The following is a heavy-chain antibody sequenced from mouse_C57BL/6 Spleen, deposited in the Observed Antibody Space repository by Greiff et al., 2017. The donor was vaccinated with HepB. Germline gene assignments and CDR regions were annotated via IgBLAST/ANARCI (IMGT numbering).Heavy chain of an antibody. Sequence: EVKLVESGGGLVQPGGSMKLSCAASGFTFSDAWMDWVRQSPEKGLEWVAEIRNKANNHATYYAESVKGRFTISRDDSKSSVYLQMNSLRAEDTGIYYCTRNYGSSYSYWYFDVWGTGTTVTVSS. CDR3: TRNYGSSYSYWYFDV. CDR1: GFTFSDAW. J-gene: IGHJ1*03. D-gene: IGHD1-1*01. V-gene: IGHV6-6*01. CDR2: IRNKANNHAT.